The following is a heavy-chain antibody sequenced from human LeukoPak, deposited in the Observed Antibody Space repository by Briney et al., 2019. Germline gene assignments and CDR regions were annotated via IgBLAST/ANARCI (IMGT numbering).Heavy chain of an antibody. CDR3: AKDYYDSSGLFDY. CDR2: ISWNSGSI. Sequence: PGRSLRLSCAASGFTFDDYAMHWVRQAPGKGLEWVSGISWNSGSIGYADSVKGRFTISRDNAKNSQYLQMNSLRAEDTALYYCAKDYYDSSGLFDYWGQGTLVTVSS. D-gene: IGHD3-22*01. CDR1: GFTFDDYA. V-gene: IGHV3-9*01. J-gene: IGHJ4*02.